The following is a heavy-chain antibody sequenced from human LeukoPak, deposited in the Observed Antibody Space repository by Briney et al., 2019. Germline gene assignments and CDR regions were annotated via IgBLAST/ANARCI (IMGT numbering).Heavy chain of an antibody. V-gene: IGHV4-34*01. CDR2: INHSGST. J-gene: IGHJ4*02. CDR1: GGSFSGYY. CDR3: ARAQVRLRRGGQFDY. D-gene: IGHD3-10*01. Sequence: PSETLSLTCAVYGGSFSGYYWSWIRQPPGKGLEWIGEINHSGSTNYNPSLESRVTISVDTSKNQFSLKLSSVTAADTAVYYCARAQVRLRRGGQFDYWGQGTLVTVSS.